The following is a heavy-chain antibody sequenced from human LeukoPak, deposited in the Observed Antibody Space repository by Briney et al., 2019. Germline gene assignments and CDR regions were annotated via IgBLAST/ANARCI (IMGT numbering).Heavy chain of an antibody. CDR3: ARGVVVVTLRGAFDI. CDR2: IIPIFGTA. V-gene: IGHV1-69*01. CDR1: GGTFSSYA. J-gene: IGHJ3*02. D-gene: IGHD3-22*01. Sequence: GASVKVSCKASGGTFSSYAISWVRQAPGQGLEWMGGIIPIFGTANYAQKFQGRVTITADESTSTAYMELSSLRSEDTAVYYCARGVVVVTLRGAFDIWGQGTMVTVSS.